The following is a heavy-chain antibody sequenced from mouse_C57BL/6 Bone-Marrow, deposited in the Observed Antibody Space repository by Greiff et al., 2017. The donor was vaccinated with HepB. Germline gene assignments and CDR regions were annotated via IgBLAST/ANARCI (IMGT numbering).Heavy chain of an antibody. V-gene: IGHV1-26*01. D-gene: IGHD1-1*01. CDR1: GYTFTDYY. Sequence: EVQLQQSGPELVKPGASVKISCKASGYTFTDYYMNWVKQSHGKSLEWIGDINPNNGGTSYNQKFKGKATLTVDKSSSTAYVELRSLTSEDSAVYSCARSPYYYGSSYVAWFAYWGQGTLVTVSA. J-gene: IGHJ3*01. CDR3: ARSPYYYGSSYVAWFAY. CDR2: INPNNGGT.